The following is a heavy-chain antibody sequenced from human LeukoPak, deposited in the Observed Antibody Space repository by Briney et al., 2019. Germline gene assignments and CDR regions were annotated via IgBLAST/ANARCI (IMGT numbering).Heavy chain of an antibody. D-gene: IGHD4-23*01. J-gene: IGHJ3*02. V-gene: IGHV1-46*01. CDR1: GYTFTSYY. CDR2: NPSGGST. CDR3: ARAVARGDAFDI. Sequence: ASVKVSCKASGYTFTSYYMHWVRQAPGQGLINPSGGSTSYAQKFQGRVTMTRDMSTSTVYMELSSLRSEDTAVYYCARAVARGDAFDIWGQGTMVTVSS.